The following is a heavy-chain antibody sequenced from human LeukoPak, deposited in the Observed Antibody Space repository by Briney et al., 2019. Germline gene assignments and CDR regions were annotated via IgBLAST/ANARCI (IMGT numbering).Heavy chain of an antibody. Sequence: GALRHSCAASRFTFSSYVMHWVRQAPGKGLGGVAVIYHDGSYKCYGDSAKGRFAIPRDSSKNTPYVQMNSLRAEDTAVYDCARVMGNYGSLDYWGQGTLVTVSS. J-gene: IGHJ4*02. CDR1: RFTFSSYV. CDR3: ARVMGNYGSLDY. CDR2: IYHDGSYK. D-gene: IGHD3-10*01. V-gene: IGHV3-30*12.